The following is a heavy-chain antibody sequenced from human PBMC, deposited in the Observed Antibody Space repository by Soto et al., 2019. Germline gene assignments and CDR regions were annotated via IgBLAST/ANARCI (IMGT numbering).Heavy chain of an antibody. V-gene: IGHV3-53*01. CDR2: IYSGGST. CDR1: GFTVSSNY. CDR3: AKVLFSNPDDAFDI. J-gene: IGHJ3*02. Sequence: GGSLRLSCAASGFTVSSNYMSWVRQAPGKGLEWVSVIYSGGSTYYADSVKGRFTISRDNSKNTLYLQMNSLRAEDTAVYYRAKVLFSNPDDAFDIWGQGTMVTVSS. D-gene: IGHD3-10*01.